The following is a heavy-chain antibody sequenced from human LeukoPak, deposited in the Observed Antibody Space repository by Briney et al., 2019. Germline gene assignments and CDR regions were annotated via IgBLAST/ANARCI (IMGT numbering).Heavy chain of an antibody. CDR3: ARDQSVVPAAMPYWYFDL. Sequence: GGSLRLSCVASGFTFSSYAMHWVRQAPGKGLEWVAVISYDGSNKYYADSVKGRFTISRDYSKNTLYLQMNSLRAEDTALYHCARDQSVVPAAMPYWYFDLWGRGTLVTVSS. J-gene: IGHJ2*01. CDR2: ISYDGSNK. V-gene: IGHV3-30-3*01. D-gene: IGHD2-2*01. CDR1: GFTFSSYA.